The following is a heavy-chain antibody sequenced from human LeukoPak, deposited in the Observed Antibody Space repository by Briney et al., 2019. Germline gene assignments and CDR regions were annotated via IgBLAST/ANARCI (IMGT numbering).Heavy chain of an antibody. Sequence: GGSLRLSCAASGFTFSNYAMAWVRQAPGKGLEWVSGISGNGGQIYYADSVKGRFTVSRDNSENTLYLQMNSLRGEDTAVYYCAKRDYYDSSGYSPLFDYWGQGTLVTVSS. D-gene: IGHD3-22*01. CDR1: GFTFSNYA. V-gene: IGHV3-23*01. J-gene: IGHJ4*02. CDR2: ISGNGGQI. CDR3: AKRDYYDSSGYSPLFDY.